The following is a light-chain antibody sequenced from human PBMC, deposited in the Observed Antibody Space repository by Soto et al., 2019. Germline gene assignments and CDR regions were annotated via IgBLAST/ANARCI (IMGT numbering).Light chain of an antibody. J-gene: IGKJ1*01. CDR1: QSIGTW. Sequence: GDIVTITCRASQSIGTWLAWYQQKPGKAPKLLIHDVSSLESGVPSRFAGSGSGTEFTLTISSLQTDDFATYYCQQYNSYWTFGQGTKVDIK. V-gene: IGKV1-5*01. CDR3: QQYNSYWT. CDR2: DVS.